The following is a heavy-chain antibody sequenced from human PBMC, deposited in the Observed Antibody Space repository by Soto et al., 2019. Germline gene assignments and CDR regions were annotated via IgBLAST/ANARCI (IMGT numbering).Heavy chain of an antibody. CDR2: INAGNGNT. CDR1: GYTFTRYA. CDR3: ARGEFLSYDDY. V-gene: IGHV1-3*01. Sequence: ASVKVCCKASGYTFTRYAMHWVRQAPGQRLEWMGWINAGNGNTKYSQKFQGRVIITRDTSASTAYMELSSLRSEDTAVYYCARGEFLSYDDYWGQGTLVTVSS. D-gene: IGHD3-16*01. J-gene: IGHJ4*02.